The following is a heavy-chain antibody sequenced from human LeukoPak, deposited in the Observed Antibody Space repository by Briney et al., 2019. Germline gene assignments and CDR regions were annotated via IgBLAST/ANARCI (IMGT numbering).Heavy chain of an antibody. J-gene: IGHJ4*02. CDR2: INPNSGGT. CDR3: ARAHCSNTSCHITLDY. CDR1: GYTFTGYY. Sequence: ASVKVSCKASGYTFTGYYMHWVRQAPGQGLEWMGWINPNSGGTNYAQKFQGRVTMTRDTSLSTAYMELSRLRSDDTAVYYCARAHCSNTSCHITLDYWGQGTLVTVSS. V-gene: IGHV1-2*02. D-gene: IGHD2-2*02.